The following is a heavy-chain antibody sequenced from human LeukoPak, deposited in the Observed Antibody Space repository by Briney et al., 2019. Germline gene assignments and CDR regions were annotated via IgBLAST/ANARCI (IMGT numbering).Heavy chain of an antibody. CDR1: GFTFSSYG. Sequence: GGSLRLSCAASGFTFSSYGMHWVRQAPGKGLEWVAFIRYDGSNEYYADSVKGRFTISRDNSKSTLYLQMNSLRVEDTAVYYCAKDWGAYCSSTSCYAPFDYWGQGTLVTVSS. CDR2: IRYDGSNE. CDR3: AKDWGAYCSSTSCYAPFDY. V-gene: IGHV3-30*02. J-gene: IGHJ4*02. D-gene: IGHD2-2*01.